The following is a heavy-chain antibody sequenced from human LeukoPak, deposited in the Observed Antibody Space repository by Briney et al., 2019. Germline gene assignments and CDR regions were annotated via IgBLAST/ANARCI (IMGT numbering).Heavy chain of an antibody. CDR3: ARLSKRLYCGGDCYSVWFDP. CDR2: IYYSGST. J-gene: IGHJ5*02. CDR1: GGSISSYY. Sequence: SETLSLTCTVSGGSISSYYWSWIRQPPGKGLEWIEYIYYSGSTNYNPSLKSRVTISVDTSKNQFSLKLSSVTAADTAVYYCARLSKRLYCGGDCYSVWFDPWGQGTLVTVSS. V-gene: IGHV4-59*08. D-gene: IGHD2-21*02.